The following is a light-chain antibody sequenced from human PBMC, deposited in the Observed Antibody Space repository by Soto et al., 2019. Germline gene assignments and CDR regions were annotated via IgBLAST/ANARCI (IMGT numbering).Light chain of an antibody. J-gene: IGLJ2*01. Sequence: SYELTQPPSVSVSPGQTASITCSGDKLGNKYACWYQQKPGQSPALVIYQDSKRPSGIPERFSGSNSGNTATLTISGTQAMEEADYYCQAWDSSTVVFGGGTKLTVL. CDR1: KLGNKY. V-gene: IGLV3-1*01. CDR3: QAWDSSTVV. CDR2: QDS.